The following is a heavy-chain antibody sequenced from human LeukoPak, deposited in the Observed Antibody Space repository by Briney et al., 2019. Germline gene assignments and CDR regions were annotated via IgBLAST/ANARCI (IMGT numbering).Heavy chain of an antibody. V-gene: IGHV5-51*01. J-gene: IGHJ4*02. CDR1: GYSFTSYW. Sequence: GESLKISCQGSGYSFTSYWIGWVRQMPGKGLEWMGIIYPGDSDTRYSPSFQGQVTISADKSISTAYPQWSSLKASDTAMYYCARPHDCSGGSCYLDYWGQGTLVTVSS. D-gene: IGHD2-15*01. CDR3: ARPHDCSGGSCYLDY. CDR2: IYPGDSDT.